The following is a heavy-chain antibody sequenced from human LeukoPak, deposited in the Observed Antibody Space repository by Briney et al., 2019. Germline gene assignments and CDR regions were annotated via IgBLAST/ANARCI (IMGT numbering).Heavy chain of an antibody. CDR1: GYTFTGYY. D-gene: IGHD7-27*01. J-gene: IGHJ3*02. V-gene: IGHV1-2*02. CDR2: INPNSGGT. Sequence: GASVKVSRKPSGYTFTGYYMHWVRQAPGQGLEWMGWINPNSGGTNYAQKFQGRVTMTRDTSISTAYMELSRLRSDETAVYYCARVTGDRRGHAFDIWGQGTMVTVSS. CDR3: ARVTGDRRGHAFDI.